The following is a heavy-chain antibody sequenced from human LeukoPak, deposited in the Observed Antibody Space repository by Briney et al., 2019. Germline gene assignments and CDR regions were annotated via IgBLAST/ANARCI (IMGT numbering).Heavy chain of an antibody. V-gene: IGHV1-46*01. J-gene: IGHJ4*02. CDR3: AREVMDNLRFDY. CDR1: GYTFTSYY. Sequence: ASVKVSCEASGYTFTSYYMHWVRQAPGQGLEWMGIINPSGGDTSYAQKFQGRLTMTRDTSTNTVYMGLTSLRSEDTAVYYCAREVMDNLRFDYWGQGTLVTVSS. CDR2: INPSGGDT. D-gene: IGHD1-14*01.